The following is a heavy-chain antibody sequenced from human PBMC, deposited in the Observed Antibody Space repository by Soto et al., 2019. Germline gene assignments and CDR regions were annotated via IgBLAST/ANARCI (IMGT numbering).Heavy chain of an antibody. D-gene: IGHD1-7*01. CDR2: ISSSGGTI. J-gene: IGHJ3*02. Sequence: GSLRLSCAASGFTFSSYEMNWVRQAPGKGLEWVSYISSSGGTIYYADSVKGRFTISRDNAKNSLYLQMNSLRAEDTAVYYCARDPNWNYEESAFDIWGQGTMVTVSS. V-gene: IGHV3-48*03. CDR1: GFTFSSYE. CDR3: ARDPNWNYEESAFDI.